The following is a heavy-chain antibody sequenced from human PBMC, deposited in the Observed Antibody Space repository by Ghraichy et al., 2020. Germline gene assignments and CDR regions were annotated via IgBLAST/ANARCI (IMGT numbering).Heavy chain of an antibody. V-gene: IGHV3-7*01. J-gene: IGHJ6*02. CDR3: ARDQGDFAMALYYYGMDV. Sequence: GGSLRLSCVASGFTFSSYWMSWVRQAPGKGLEWVANIKQDGSKIYYVDSVKGRFIISRDNAKNSLYLQMNSLRAEDTAVYYCARDQGDFAMALYYYGMDVWGPGTTVTVSS. CDR1: GFTFSSYW. CDR2: IKQDGSKI. D-gene: IGHD3-16*01.